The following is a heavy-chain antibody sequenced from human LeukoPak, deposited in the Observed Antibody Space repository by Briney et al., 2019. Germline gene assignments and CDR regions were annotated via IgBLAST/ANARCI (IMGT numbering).Heavy chain of an antibody. D-gene: IGHD6-19*01. CDR1: GFTFDDYA. Sequence: GGSLRLSCAASGFTFDDYAMHWVRQAPGKGLEWVSGISWDSRNIGYAASVKGRFTVSRDNGKNSLYLQINSLRVEDTALYYCARGNRDTSGFYYYYGMDVWGQGTTVSVSS. V-gene: IGHV3-9*01. CDR2: ISWDSRNI. J-gene: IGHJ6*02. CDR3: ARGNRDTSGFYYYYGMDV.